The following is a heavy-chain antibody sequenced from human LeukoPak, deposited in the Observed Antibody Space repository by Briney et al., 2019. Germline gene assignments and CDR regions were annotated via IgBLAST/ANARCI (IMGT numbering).Heavy chain of an antibody. D-gene: IGHD1-1*01. J-gene: IGHJ4*02. Sequence: ASVKVSCKASGNTFISYGISWVRQAPGQGLEWMGWISSDNGNTKYGQKFQGRVTMTTDTSTSTGYMELRSLRFDDTAVYYCARDSSGNWNDYRGQGTLVTVSS. V-gene: IGHV1-18*01. CDR2: ISSDNGNT. CDR1: GNTFISYG. CDR3: ARDSSGNWNDY.